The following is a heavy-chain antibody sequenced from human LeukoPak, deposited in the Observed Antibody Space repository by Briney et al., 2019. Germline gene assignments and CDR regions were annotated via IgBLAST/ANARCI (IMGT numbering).Heavy chain of an antibody. CDR3: AREPYSSSWYVGWYYYYMDV. V-gene: IGHV4-38-2*02. CDR1: GYSISSGYY. J-gene: IGHJ6*03. Sequence: SETLSLTCTVSGYSISSGYYWGWIRQPPGKGLEWIGSIYHSGSTYYNPSLKSRVTISVDTSKNQFSLKLSSVTAADTAVYYCAREPYSSSWYVGWYYYYMDVWGKGTTVTVS. D-gene: IGHD6-13*01. CDR2: IYHSGST.